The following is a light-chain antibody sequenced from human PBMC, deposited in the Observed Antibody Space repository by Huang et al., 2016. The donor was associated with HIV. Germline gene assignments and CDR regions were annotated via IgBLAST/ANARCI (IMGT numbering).Light chain of an antibody. Sequence: DIQMTQYPSSLSASVGGRVTITCRASQDIKNYLAWYQQKAGQVPKLLIYAASSLQSGVPSRFSGSGSGTDFTLSITSLQPEDVAIYYCQKYDSVPRTFGQGTKVDIK. CDR2: AAS. J-gene: IGKJ1*01. V-gene: IGKV1-27*01. CDR3: QKYDSVPRT. CDR1: QDIKNY.